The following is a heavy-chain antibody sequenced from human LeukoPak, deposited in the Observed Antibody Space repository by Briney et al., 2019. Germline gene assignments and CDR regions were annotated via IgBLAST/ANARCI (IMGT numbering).Heavy chain of an antibody. CDR3: AKDRGSWITANGY. J-gene: IGHJ4*02. CDR2: ISGSGGST. D-gene: IGHD5-18*01. V-gene: IGHV3-23*01. Sequence: GGSLRLSCAASAFSFSSYAMSWVRQAPGKGLEWVSAISGSGGSTYYADSVKGRFTISRDNSKNTLYLQMNSLRAEDTAVYYCAKDRGSWITANGYWGQGTLVTVSS. CDR1: AFSFSSYA.